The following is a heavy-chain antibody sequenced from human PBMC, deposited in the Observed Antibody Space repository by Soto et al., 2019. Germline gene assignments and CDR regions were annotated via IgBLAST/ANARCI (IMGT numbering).Heavy chain of an antibody. CDR2: IYTSGST. Sequence: SETLSLTCTVSGDSISTYYWSWVRQPAGGGLEWIGRIYTSGSTNYNPSLKSRVTISFDTSKTQFSLKLTSVTAADTAVYYCARVFGSSDYYYGMDVWGQGTTVTVSS. J-gene: IGHJ6*02. D-gene: IGHD6-6*01. V-gene: IGHV4-4*07. CDR3: ARVFGSSDYYYGMDV. CDR1: GDSISTYY.